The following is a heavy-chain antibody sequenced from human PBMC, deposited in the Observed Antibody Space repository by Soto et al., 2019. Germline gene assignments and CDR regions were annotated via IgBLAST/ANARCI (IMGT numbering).Heavy chain of an antibody. J-gene: IGHJ4*02. V-gene: IGHV3-21*01. Sequence: GSLSLSCGASGFTFSSYSMNWVRQAPGKGLEWVSSISSSSSYIYYADSVKGRFTISRDNAKNSLYLQMNSLRAEDTAVYYCARDLDYYGSGSYRGAWGQGTLVTVSS. CDR3: ARDLDYYGSGSYRGA. CDR1: GFTFSSYS. D-gene: IGHD3-10*01. CDR2: ISSSSSYI.